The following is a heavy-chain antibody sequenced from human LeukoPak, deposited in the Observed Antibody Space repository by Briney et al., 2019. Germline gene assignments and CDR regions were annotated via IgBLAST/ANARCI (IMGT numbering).Heavy chain of an antibody. CDR3: ARVRLGQLHAFDI. V-gene: IGHV4-59*01. CDR2: IYYSGST. J-gene: IGHJ3*02. D-gene: IGHD6-6*01. Sequence: SETLSLTCTVSGGSISIYYWSWIRQPPGKGLEWIGYIYYSGSTNYNPSLKSRVTISVDTSKNQFSLKLSSVTAADTAVYYCARVRLGQLHAFDIWGQGTMVTVSS. CDR1: GGSISIYY.